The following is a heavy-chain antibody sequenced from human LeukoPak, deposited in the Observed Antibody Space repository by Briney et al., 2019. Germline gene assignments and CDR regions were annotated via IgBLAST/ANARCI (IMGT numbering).Heavy chain of an antibody. CDR1: GGSISSGGYY. V-gene: IGHV4-31*03. CDR3: ARALFGVVPRRRYYFDY. CDR2: IYYSGST. Sequence: SETLSLTCTVSGGSISSGGYYWSWIRQHPGEGLEWIGYIYYSGSTYYNPSLKSRVTISVDTSKNQFSLKLSSVTAADTAVYYCARALFGVVPRRRYYFDYWGQGTLVTVSS. D-gene: IGHD3-3*01. J-gene: IGHJ4*02.